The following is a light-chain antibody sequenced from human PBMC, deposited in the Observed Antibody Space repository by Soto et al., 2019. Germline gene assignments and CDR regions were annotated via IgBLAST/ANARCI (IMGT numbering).Light chain of an antibody. CDR2: DAA. V-gene: IGKV3-11*01. J-gene: IGKJ4*01. CDR1: QNVGNY. Sequence: EIVLTQSPATLSLSPGERATRSCRASQNVGNYLLWYQQKSGQAPRLLIYDAATRATGIPARFSGSGSGTDFTLTISSLEPEDFAVYFCQQRSDWVSFGGGTKVDI. CDR3: QQRSDWVS.